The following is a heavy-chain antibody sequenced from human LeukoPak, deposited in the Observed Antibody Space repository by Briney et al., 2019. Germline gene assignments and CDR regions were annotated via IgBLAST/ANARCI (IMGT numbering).Heavy chain of an antibody. D-gene: IGHD2-15*01. CDR3: ARVSPQGIGGFDI. CDR1: GFTLSNYV. J-gene: IGHJ3*02. CDR2: ISSDGRNK. Sequence: GGSPRLSCAASGFTLSNYVIHWVRQAPGKGLEWVGVISSDGRNKYVDSVKGRFTISRDNSKNTLYLQMNSLRAEDTAVYYCARVSPQGIGGFDIWGQGTMVSVSS. V-gene: IGHV3-30-3*01.